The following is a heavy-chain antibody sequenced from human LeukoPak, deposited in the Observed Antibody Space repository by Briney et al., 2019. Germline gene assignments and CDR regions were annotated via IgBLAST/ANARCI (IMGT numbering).Heavy chain of an antibody. CDR2: IYYSGST. CDR3: ARTDFGGNSLNY. D-gene: IGHD4-23*01. Sequence: PSETLSLTCTVSGGSISSYYWSWMRQPPGKGLEWIGYIYYSGSTNYNPSLKSRVTISVDTSKNQFSLKLSSVTAADTAVYYCARTDFGGNSLNYWGQGTLVTVSS. V-gene: IGHV4-59*01. CDR1: GGSISSYY. J-gene: IGHJ4*02.